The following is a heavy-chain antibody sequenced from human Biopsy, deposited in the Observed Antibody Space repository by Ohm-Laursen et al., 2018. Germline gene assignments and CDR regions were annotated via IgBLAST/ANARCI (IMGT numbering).Heavy chain of an antibody. J-gene: IGHJ6*02. D-gene: IGHD2-15*01. CDR2: IWYDGTNK. Sequence: SLRLSCAASGFSFSDYGMHWVRQAPGRGLEWVAVIWYDGTNKYYAESVEVRFTISRDNSKNMVYLQMGSLTVEDTAVYYCAKVHDAGCCYYSMDVWGQGTTVTVSS. CDR3: AKVHDAGCCYYSMDV. V-gene: IGHV3-33*06. CDR1: GFSFSDYG.